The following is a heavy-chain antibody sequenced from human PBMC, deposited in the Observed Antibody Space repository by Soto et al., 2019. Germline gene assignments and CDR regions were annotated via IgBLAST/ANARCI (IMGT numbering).Heavy chain of an antibody. CDR3: AKADGSFDY. CDR1: GFTFSSYS. J-gene: IGHJ4*02. D-gene: IGHD2-2*03. CDR2: ISSSSSYI. Sequence: EVQLVESGGGLVKPGGSLRLCCAASGFTFSSYSMNWVRQAPGKGLEWVSSISSSSSYIYYADSVKGRFTISRDNSKNTLYLHMNSLRAEDTAVYYCAKADGSFDYWGQGTLVTVSS. V-gene: IGHV3-21*04.